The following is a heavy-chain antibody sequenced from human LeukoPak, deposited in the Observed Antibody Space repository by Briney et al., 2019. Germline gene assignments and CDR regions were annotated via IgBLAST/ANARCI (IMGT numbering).Heavy chain of an antibody. D-gene: IGHD2-15*01. CDR3: ARSRPYCSGGSCYPRGAFDI. V-gene: IGHV3-11*01. CDR2: ISSSGSTI. Sequence: GGSLRLSYAASGFTFSDYYMSWIRQAPGKGLEWVSYISSSGSTIYYADSVKGRFTISRDNAKNSLYLQMNSLRAEDTAVYYCARSRPYCSGGSCYPRGAFDIWGQGTMVTVSS. CDR1: GFTFSDYY. J-gene: IGHJ3*02.